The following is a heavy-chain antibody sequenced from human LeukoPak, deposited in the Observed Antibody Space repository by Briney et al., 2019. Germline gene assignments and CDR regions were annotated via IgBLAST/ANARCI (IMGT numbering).Heavy chain of an antibody. CDR1: GGSISSSSYY. CDR2: IYYIGST. D-gene: IGHD2-15*01. CDR3: ARGGYCSGGSCPSHWFDP. Sequence: SETLSLTCTVSGGSISSSSYYWGWIRQPPGKGLEWIGSIYYIGSTYYNPSLKSRVTISVDTSKNQFSLKLSSVTAADTAVYYCARGGYCSGGSCPSHWFDPWGQGTLVTVSS. V-gene: IGHV4-39*07. J-gene: IGHJ5*02.